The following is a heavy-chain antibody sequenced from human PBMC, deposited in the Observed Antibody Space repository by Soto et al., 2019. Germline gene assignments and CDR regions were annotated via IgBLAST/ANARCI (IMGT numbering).Heavy chain of an antibody. CDR1: GESFRGYY. CDR3: AGWGGNCISTSCPQLFNWFDP. Sequence: PSETLSLTCDVYGESFRGYYWNWIRQPPGKGLECIGEIDHSGRSKYNPSLKSRVTTSVDTSKNQFSLKLSSVTAADTAVYYCAGWGGNCISTSCPQLFNWFDPWGQGTLVTVSS. D-gene: IGHD2-2*01. V-gene: IGHV4-34*01. CDR2: IDHSGRS. J-gene: IGHJ5*02.